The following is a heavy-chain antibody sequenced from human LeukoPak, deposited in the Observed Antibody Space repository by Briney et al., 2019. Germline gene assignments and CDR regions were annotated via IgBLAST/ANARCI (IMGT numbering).Heavy chain of an antibody. CDR3: ASIHIVVVVAATLSFDI. D-gene: IGHD2-15*01. Sequence: GSLRLSCAASGFTFSSYAMSWVRPAPGKGLEWVAVISYDGSNKYYADSVKGRFTISRDNSKNTLYLQMNSLRAEDTAVYYCASIHIVVVVAATLSFDIWGQGTMVTVSS. CDR2: ISYDGSNK. V-gene: IGHV3-30-3*01. CDR1: GFTFSSYA. J-gene: IGHJ3*02.